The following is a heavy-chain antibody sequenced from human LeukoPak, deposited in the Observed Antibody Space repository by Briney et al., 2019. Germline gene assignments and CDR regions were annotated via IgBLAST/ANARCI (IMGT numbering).Heavy chain of an antibody. Sequence: PGGSLRLSCAAPGFTLSSTGMSWVRQAPGKGLEWVSGISGGNTFYADSVKGRFTISRDNSKSTLYLQMDSLRVEDTAIYYCARGTGAAAGPDRGIHWGQGNLVTVSS. CDR2: ISGGNT. CDR3: ARGTGAAAGPDRGIH. V-gene: IGHV3-23*01. J-gene: IGHJ4*02. CDR1: GFTLSSTG. D-gene: IGHD6-13*01.